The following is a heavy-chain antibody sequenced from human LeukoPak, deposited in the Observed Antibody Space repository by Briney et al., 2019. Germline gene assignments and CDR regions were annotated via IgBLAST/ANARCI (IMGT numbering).Heavy chain of an antibody. Sequence: GGSLRLSCAASAFTFSSYSMNWVRQAPGKGLEWVSSISSSGSYIYYADSVKGRFTISRDNAKNSLYLQMNSLSAEDTAVYYCGRAGPVTKDHFMDVWGKGTTVTVSS. V-gene: IGHV3-21*01. CDR2: ISSSGSYI. D-gene: IGHD2-2*01. J-gene: IGHJ6*03. CDR3: GRAGPVTKDHFMDV. CDR1: AFTFSSYS.